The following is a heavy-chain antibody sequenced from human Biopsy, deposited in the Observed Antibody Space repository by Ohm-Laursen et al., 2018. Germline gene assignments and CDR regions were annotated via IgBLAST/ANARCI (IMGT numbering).Heavy chain of an antibody. Sequence: SVKVSCKASGYTFTGYHVHWVRQAPGQGLEWMGWINAKTGDTNYAQKFQGRVTMTRDTSISTAYVDLSNLRSDDTAVYYCTRGGYYYDSLAYYYWFDPWGQGTLVTVPS. V-gene: IGHV1-2*02. J-gene: IGHJ5*02. D-gene: IGHD3-22*01. CDR1: GYTFTGYH. CDR2: INAKTGDT. CDR3: TRGGYYYDSLAYYYWFDP.